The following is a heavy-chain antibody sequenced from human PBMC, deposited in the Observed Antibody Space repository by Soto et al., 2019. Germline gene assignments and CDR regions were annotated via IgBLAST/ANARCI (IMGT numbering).Heavy chain of an antibody. D-gene: IGHD1-26*01. V-gene: IGHV3-13*01. Sequence: GGSLRLSCAASGLTFRSYDMLWVGKATGKGLEWVSRIDTAGDTYYPGSVKGRFTISRENAKSSLYLQMNSLRAGDTAVYYCARLGGATSSYYYYGMDVWGQGTTVTVSS. J-gene: IGHJ6*02. CDR3: ARLGGATSSYYYYGMDV. CDR2: IDTAGDT. CDR1: GLTFRSYD.